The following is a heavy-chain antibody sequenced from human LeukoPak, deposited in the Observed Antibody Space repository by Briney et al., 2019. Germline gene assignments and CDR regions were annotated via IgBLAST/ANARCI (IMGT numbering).Heavy chain of an antibody. D-gene: IGHD5-12*01. CDR3: ATGGGYDLNWFDP. CDR1: GGSINSYY. Sequence: PSETLSLTCTVSGGSINSYYWSWIRQPPGKGLEWIGYIYYSGSTNYNPSLKSRVTISVDTSKNQFSLKLSSVTAADTAVYYCATGGGYDLNWFDPWGQGTLVTVSS. J-gene: IGHJ5*02. CDR2: IYYSGST. V-gene: IGHV4-59*01.